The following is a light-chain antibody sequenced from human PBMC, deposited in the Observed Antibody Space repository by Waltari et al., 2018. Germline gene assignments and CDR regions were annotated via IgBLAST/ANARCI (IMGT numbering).Light chain of an antibody. CDR3: QSGDSSGTSWV. V-gene: IGLV3-25*03. J-gene: IGLJ3*02. Sequence: YELKQPPSVSVSPGQTARITCSGDAFPHQYASLCQQKPGQAPVVVIYKDTERPSGIPERFSGSSSGTTVTLTISGVQAEDAADYYCQSGDSSGTSWVFGGGTKLTVL. CDR1: AFPHQY. CDR2: KDT.